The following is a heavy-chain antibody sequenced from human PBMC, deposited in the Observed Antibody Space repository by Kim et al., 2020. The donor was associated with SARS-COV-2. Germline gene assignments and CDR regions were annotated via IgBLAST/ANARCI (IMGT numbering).Heavy chain of an antibody. V-gene: IGHV4-39*01. Sequence: SETLSLTCTVSGGSISSSSYYWGWIRQPPGKGLEWIGSIYYSGSTYYNPSLKSRVTISVDTSKNQFSLKLSSVTAADTAVYYCASQGCGGDCQTDLDYWGQGTLVTVSS. D-gene: IGHD2-21*02. J-gene: IGHJ4*02. CDR3: ASQGCGGDCQTDLDY. CDR2: IYYSGST. CDR1: GGSISSSSYY.